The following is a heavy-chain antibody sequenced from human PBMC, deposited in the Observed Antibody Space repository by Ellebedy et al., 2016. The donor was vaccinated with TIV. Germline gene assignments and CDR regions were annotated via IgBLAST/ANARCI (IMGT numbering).Heavy chain of an antibody. CDR1: GFTLSDFG. D-gene: IGHD5/OR15-5a*01. Sequence: GESLKISCAASGFTLSDFGMTCLRQAPGTGLEWVSHINSRSDTISYADSVKGRFIISRDIAKNSLQLQMTSLRAEDTAVYYCTRDPDGVYDFDYWGQGILGTVSS. CDR3: TRDPDGVYDFDY. V-gene: IGHV3-48*04. CDR2: INSRSDTI. J-gene: IGHJ4*02.